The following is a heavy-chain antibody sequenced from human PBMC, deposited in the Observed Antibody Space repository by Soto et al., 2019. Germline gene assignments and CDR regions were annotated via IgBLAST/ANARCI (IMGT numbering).Heavy chain of an antibody. CDR2: IIPIFGTA. D-gene: IGHD1-20*01. J-gene: IGHJ5*02. Sequence: ASVKVSCKASGGTFSSYAISWVRQAPGQGLEWMGGIIPIFGTANYAQKFQGRVTITADESTSTAYMELSSLRSEDTAVYYCARDRGLITEHSAVGWFDPWGQGTLVTVSS. CDR1: GGTFSSYA. V-gene: IGHV1-69*13. CDR3: ARDRGLITEHSAVGWFDP.